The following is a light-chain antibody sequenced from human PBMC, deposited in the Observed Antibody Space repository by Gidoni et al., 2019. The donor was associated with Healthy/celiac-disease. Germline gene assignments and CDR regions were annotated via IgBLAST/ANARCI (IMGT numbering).Light chain of an antibody. CDR1: SSDVGSYNL. J-gene: IGLJ3*02. CDR2: EVS. CDR3: CSYAGSSTLWV. Sequence: QSALTQPASVSGSPGQSITIPCTGTSSDVGSYNLVSWYQQPPGKAPKLMIYEVSKRPSGVSNRFSGSKSGNTASLTISGLQAEDEADYYCCSYAGSSTLWVFGGGTKLTVL. V-gene: IGLV2-23*02.